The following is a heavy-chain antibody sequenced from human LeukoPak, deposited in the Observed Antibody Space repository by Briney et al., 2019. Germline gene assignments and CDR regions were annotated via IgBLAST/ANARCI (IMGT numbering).Heavy chain of an antibody. V-gene: IGHV4-39*01. Sequence: SGTLSLTCTVSGGSISSSSYYWGWIRQPPGKGLEWIGSIYYSGSTYYNPSLKSRVTISVDTSKNQFSLKLSSVTAADTAVYYCASARTTAFMDVWGKGTTVTVSS. CDR1: GGSISSSSYY. CDR3: ASARTTAFMDV. CDR2: IYYSGST. J-gene: IGHJ6*04. D-gene: IGHD2-2*01.